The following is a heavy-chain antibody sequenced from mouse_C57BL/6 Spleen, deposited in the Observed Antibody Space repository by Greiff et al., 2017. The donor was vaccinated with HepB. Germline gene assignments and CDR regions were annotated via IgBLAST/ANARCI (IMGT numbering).Heavy chain of an antibody. D-gene: IGHD1-1*01. Sequence: VQLQESGAELVKPGASVKLSCKASGYTFTSYWMQWVKQRPGQGLEWIGEIDPSDSYTNYNQKFKGKATLTVDTSSSTAYMQLSSLTSEDSAVYYCAIYGSPFAYWGQGTLVTVSA. V-gene: IGHV1-50*01. CDR2: IDPSDSYT. J-gene: IGHJ3*01. CDR1: GYTFTSYW. CDR3: AIYGSPFAY.